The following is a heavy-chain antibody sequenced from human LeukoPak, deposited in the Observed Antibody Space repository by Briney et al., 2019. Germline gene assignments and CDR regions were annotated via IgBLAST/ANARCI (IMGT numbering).Heavy chain of an antibody. J-gene: IGHJ4*02. D-gene: IGHD3-10*01. V-gene: IGHV1-69*13. CDR2: IIPIFGTA. CDR3: ARAQTTGFGESLHY. Sequence: GASVKVSCKASGGTFSSYAISWVRQAPGQGLEWMGGIIPIFGTANYAQKFQGRVTITADESTSTAYMELSSLRSEDMAVYYCARAQTTGFGESLHYWGQGTLVTVSS. CDR1: GGTFSSYA.